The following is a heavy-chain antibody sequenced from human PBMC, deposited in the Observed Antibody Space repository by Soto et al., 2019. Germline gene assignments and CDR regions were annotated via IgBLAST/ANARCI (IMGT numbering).Heavy chain of an antibody. CDR1: GFIFSNYG. CDR2: IWYDGSHE. CDR3: ARDRYSYDSRAYQGVDWYFDL. J-gene: IGHJ2*01. Sequence: QPGGSLRLSGAASGFIFSNYGMHWVRQAPGKGLEWVAVIWYDGSHECYADSVKGRFTISRDNSKNTLFLQMNSLRAEDTAVYYCARDRYSYDSRAYQGVDWYFDLWGRGTLVTVSS. V-gene: IGHV3-33*01. D-gene: IGHD3-22*01.